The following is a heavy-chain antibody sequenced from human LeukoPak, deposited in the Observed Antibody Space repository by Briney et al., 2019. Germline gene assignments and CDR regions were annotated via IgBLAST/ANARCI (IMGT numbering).Heavy chain of an antibody. J-gene: IGHJ4*02. V-gene: IGHV1-46*01. D-gene: IGHD4-17*01. CDR3: ARAHYGDYVRDS. CDR1: GYTFTSYY. Sequence: ASVKVSCKASGYTFTSYYMHWVRQAPGQGLEWMGIINPSGGSTSYAQKFQGRVTMTRDTSTSTVYMELSNLRSEDTAVYYCARAHYGDYVRDSWGQGTLVTVSS. CDR2: INPSGGST.